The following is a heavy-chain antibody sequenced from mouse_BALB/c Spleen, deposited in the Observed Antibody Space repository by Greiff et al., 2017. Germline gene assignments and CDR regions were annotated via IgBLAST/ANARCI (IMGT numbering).Heavy chain of an antibody. CDR3: ARLAGNYGRWYFDY. V-gene: IGHV4-1*02. CDR2: INPDSSTI. Sequence: EVKLQESGGGLVQPGGSLKLSCAASGFDFSRYWMSWVRQAPGKGLEWIGEINPDSSTINYTPSLKDKFIISRDNAKNTLYLQMSKVRSEDTALYYCARLAGNYGRWYFDYWGQGTTLTVSS. D-gene: IGHD2-1*01. J-gene: IGHJ2*01. CDR1: GFDFSRYW.